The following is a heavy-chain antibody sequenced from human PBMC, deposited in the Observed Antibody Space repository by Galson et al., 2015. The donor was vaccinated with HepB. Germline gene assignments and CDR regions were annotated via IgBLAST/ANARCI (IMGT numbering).Heavy chain of an antibody. D-gene: IGHD1-7*01. J-gene: IGHJ6*02. CDR1: GYTFTSYG. Sequence: SVKVSCKASGYTFTSYGISWVRQAPGQGLEWMGWLSAYNGNTNYAQKLQGRVTMTTDTSTSTAYMELRSLRSDDTAVYYCARATGTTYYYYGMDVWGQGTTVTVSS. CDR3: ARATGTTYYYYGMDV. V-gene: IGHV1-18*04. CDR2: LSAYNGNT.